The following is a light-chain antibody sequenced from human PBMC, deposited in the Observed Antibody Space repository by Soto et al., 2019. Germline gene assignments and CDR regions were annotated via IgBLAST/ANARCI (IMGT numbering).Light chain of an antibody. CDR1: KLGDKY. V-gene: IGLV3-1*01. J-gene: IGLJ2*01. CDR3: QAWHSTTVV. CDR2: QDN. Sequence: SYELTQPPSVSVSPGQTASITCSGDKLGDKYACWYQQKPGQSPVLLIFQDNKRPSGIPERFSGSNSGNTATLTISGTQAMDEADYYCQAWHSTTVVFGGGTKLTVL.